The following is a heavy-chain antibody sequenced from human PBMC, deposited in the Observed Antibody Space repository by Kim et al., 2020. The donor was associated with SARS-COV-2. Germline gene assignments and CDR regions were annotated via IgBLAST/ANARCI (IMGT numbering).Heavy chain of an antibody. CDR3: ARDGSSSGYNAWGG. CDR1: GYSISSGYY. J-gene: IGHJ1*01. D-gene: IGHD3-22*01. CDR2: IYHSGST. V-gene: IGHV4-38-2*02. Sequence: SETLSLTCTVSGYSISSGYYWGWIRQPPGKGLEWIGSIYHSGSTYYNPSLKSRVTISVDTSKNQFSLKLSSVTAADTAVYYCARDGSSSGYNAWGGWGQG.